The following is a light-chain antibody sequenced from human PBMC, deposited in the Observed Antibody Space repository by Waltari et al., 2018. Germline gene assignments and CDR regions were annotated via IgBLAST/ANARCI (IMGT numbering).Light chain of an antibody. J-gene: IGKJ5*01. CDR2: GAS. Sequence: EIVMTQSPVTLSVSPGERAALSCRSSQSVRTNLAWYQQRPGQTPRLLIYGASTRAAEIPARFSGSGSGTEFTLTISSLQSEDFGVYYCQQRSNWPPTFGQGTRLEIK. CDR3: QQRSNWPPT. CDR1: QSVRTN. V-gene: IGKV3-15*01.